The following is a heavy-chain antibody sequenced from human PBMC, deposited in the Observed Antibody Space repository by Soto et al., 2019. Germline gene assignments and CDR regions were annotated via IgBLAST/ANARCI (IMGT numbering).Heavy chain of an antibody. CDR1: GFSLSNARMG. CDR2: IFSNDET. J-gene: IGHJ6*02. V-gene: IGHV2-26*01. Sequence: QVTLKESGHVLVKPTETLTLTCTVSGFSLSNARMGVSWIRQPPGKALEWLAHIFSNDETSYSTSLKSRLTASKDTSKSQVVLTITNMDPVDTATYYCARGSGYYYYYGMDVWGQGTTVTVSS. CDR3: ARGSGYYYYYGMDV. D-gene: IGHD1-26*01.